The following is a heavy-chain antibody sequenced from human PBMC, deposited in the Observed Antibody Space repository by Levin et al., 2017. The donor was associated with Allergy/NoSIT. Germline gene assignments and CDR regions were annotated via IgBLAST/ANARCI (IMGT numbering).Heavy chain of an antibody. Sequence: GESLKISCAASGFTFSSYAMHWVRQAPGKGLEWVAVISYDGSNKYYADSVKGRFTISRDNSKNTLYLQMNSLRAEDTAVYYCARAEQLVGVYYYGMDVWGQGTTVTVSS. J-gene: IGHJ6*02. CDR2: ISYDGSNK. D-gene: IGHD6-6*01. CDR1: GFTFSSYA. CDR3: ARAEQLVGVYYYGMDV. V-gene: IGHV3-30-3*01.